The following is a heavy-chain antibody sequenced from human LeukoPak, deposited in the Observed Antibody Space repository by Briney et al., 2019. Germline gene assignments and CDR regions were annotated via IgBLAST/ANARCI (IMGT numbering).Heavy chain of an antibody. J-gene: IGHJ4*02. CDR3: ARVTGYRIEDYFDY. CDR1: GGSISSYY. Sequence: SETLSLTCTVPGGSISSYYWSWIRQPPGKGLEWIGYIYYSGSTNYNPSLKSRVTISVETSKNEFSLKLRSVTAADTAVYYCARVTGYRIEDYFDYWGQGTLVTVSS. D-gene: IGHD6-13*01. CDR2: IYYSGST. V-gene: IGHV4-59*01.